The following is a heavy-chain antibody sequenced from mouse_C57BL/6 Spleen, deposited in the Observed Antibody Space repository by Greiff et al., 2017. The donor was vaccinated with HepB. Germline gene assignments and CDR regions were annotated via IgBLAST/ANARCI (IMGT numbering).Heavy chain of an antibody. J-gene: IGHJ1*03. CDR3: VRMGSIWYFDV. D-gene: IGHD2-10*02. CDR1: GFTFNTYA. CDR2: IRSKSSNYAT. Sequence: EVMLVESGGGLVQPKGSLKLSCAASGFTFNTYAMHWVRQAPGKGLEWVARIRSKSSNYATYYADSVKDRFTISRDDSQSMLYLQINNLETEDTSMYYCVRMGSIWYFDVWGTGTTVTVSS. V-gene: IGHV10-3*01.